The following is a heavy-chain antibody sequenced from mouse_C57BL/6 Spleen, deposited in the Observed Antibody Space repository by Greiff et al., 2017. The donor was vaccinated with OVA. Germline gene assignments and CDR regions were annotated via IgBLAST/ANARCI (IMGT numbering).Heavy chain of an antibody. CDR3: ARGGYYGSSYLLFDY. D-gene: IGHD1-1*01. J-gene: IGHJ2*01. Sequence: EVQLQESGGGLVKPGGSLKLSCAASGFTFSDYGMHWVRQAPEKGLEWVAYISSGSSTIYYADTVKGRFTISRDNAKNTLFLQMTSLRSEDTAMYYCARGGYYGSSYLLFDYWGQGTTLTVSS. CDR1: GFTFSDYG. CDR2: ISSGSSTI. V-gene: IGHV5-17*01.